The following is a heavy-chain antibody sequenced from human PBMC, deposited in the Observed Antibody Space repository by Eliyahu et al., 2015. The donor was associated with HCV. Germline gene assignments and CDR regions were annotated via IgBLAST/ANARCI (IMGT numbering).Heavy chain of an antibody. CDR3: ARGMDDYGDYGDY. CDR2: ISSSSTYI. V-gene: IGHV3-21*01. D-gene: IGHD4-17*01. Sequence: EVQLVESGGGLVKXGGSLRLSCXASGSXFSSYSMNWVXQAPGKGLEWVSSISSSSTYIYYADSLKGRFTISRDNAKNSLYLQMNSLRAEDTAVYYCARGMDDYGDYGDYWGQGTLVTVSS. J-gene: IGHJ4*02. CDR1: GSXFSSYS.